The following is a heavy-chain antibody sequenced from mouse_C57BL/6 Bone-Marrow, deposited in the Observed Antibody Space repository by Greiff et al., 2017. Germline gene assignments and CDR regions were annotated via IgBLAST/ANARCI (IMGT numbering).Heavy chain of an antibody. V-gene: IGHV14-4*01. CDR3: TTEITAVVDWYFDV. D-gene: IGHD1-1*01. CDR2: IDPENGDT. CDR1: GFNIKDDY. J-gene: IGHJ1*03. Sequence: VQLQQSGAELVRPGASVKLSCTASGFNIKDDYMHWVKQRPEQGLEWIGWIDPENGDTEYASKFQGKATITADTSSNTAYLQLSSLTSEDTAVYYYTTEITAVVDWYFDVWGTGTTVTVSS.